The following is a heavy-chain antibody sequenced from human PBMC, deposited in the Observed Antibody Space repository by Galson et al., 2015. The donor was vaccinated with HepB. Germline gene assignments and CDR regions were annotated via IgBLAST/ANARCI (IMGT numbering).Heavy chain of an antibody. V-gene: IGHV4-30-2*01. CDR1: GGSISSDGYS. Sequence: LTCAVSGGSISSDGYSWSWIRQPPGKGLEWIGYIYHSGSTYYNPSLKSRVTISVDRSKNQFSLKLNSVTAADTAVYYCARNTDSGSYYAKYFDLWGRGTLVTVSS. CDR3: ARNTDSGSYYAKYFDL. J-gene: IGHJ2*01. D-gene: IGHD1-26*01. CDR2: IYHSGST.